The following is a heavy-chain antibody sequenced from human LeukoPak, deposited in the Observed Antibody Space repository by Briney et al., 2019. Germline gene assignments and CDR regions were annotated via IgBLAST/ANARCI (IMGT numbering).Heavy chain of an antibody. CDR1: GFTVSDYY. D-gene: IGHD1-26*01. CDR2: ISRSDNYT. CDR3: ARCRGGSYDWFDP. J-gene: IGHJ5*02. V-gene: IGHV3-11*03. Sequence: PGGSLRLSCAASGFTVSDYYMSWIRQAPGKGLGWVSYISRSDNYTNYADSVKGRFTISRDNARNSLFLQMNSLRAEDSAVYYCARCRGGSYDWFDPWGQGTLVTVSS.